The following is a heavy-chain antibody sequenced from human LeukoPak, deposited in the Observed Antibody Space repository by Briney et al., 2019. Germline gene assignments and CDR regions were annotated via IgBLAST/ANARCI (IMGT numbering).Heavy chain of an antibody. CDR1: GFTFSDFY. Sequence: GGSLRLSCAASGFTFSDFYMSWIRQAPGKGLEFISYISGGGDTIFYADSVKGRFTISRDDAKNPLYLQMNSLRAEDTAVYYCARVHCSGGGCSSWGQGTLVTVSS. J-gene: IGHJ4*02. CDR2: ISGGGDTI. CDR3: ARVHCSGGGCSS. D-gene: IGHD2-15*01. V-gene: IGHV3-11*01.